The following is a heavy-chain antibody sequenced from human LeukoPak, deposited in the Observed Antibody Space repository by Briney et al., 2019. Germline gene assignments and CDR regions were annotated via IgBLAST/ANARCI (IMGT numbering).Heavy chain of an antibody. J-gene: IGHJ4*02. D-gene: IGHD6-19*01. CDR1: GFIFSSYA. V-gene: IGHV3-33*06. CDR2: IWHDGNNK. CDR3: AKDYSIAVTGSDY. Sequence: PGGSLRLSCAASGFIFSSYAMHWVRQAPGKGLEWVAVIWHDGNNKYYADSVKGRFTISRDNSKNTLYLQMSSLRAEDTAVYYCAKDYSIAVTGSDYWGQGTPVTVSS.